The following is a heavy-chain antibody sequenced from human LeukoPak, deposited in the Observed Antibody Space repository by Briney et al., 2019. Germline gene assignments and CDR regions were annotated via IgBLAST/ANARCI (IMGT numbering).Heavy chain of an antibody. Sequence: GGSLRLSCAASGFTFSSFEMSWVRQAPGKGLEWVSAISGSGGSAYYADSVKGRFTISRDNSKNTLYLQMNSLRAEDTAVYYCAKYRYSGGSLFDYWGQGTLVTVSS. V-gene: IGHV3-23*01. CDR3: AKYRYSGGSLFDY. CDR2: ISGSGGSA. D-gene: IGHD2-15*01. CDR1: GFTFSSFE. J-gene: IGHJ4*02.